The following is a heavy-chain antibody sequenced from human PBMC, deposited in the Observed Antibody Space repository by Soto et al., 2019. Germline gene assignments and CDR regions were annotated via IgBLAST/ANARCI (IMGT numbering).Heavy chain of an antibody. CDR1: GGSVSSAGYY. D-gene: IGHD3-3*01. CDR3: AKDSGFWSGYYADFDY. J-gene: IGHJ4*02. CDR2: IYHSGST. Sequence: PSETLSLTCTVSGGSVSSAGYYWSWIRQPPGKGLEWIGYIYHSGSTNYNPSLKSRVTISVDTSKNQFSLNLNSVTAADTAVYYCAKDSGFWSGYYADFDYWGQGTLVNVSS. V-gene: IGHV4-61*08.